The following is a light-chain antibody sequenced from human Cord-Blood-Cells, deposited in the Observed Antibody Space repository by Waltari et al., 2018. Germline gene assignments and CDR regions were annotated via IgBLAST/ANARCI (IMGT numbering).Light chain of an antibody. V-gene: IGLV2-18*02. Sequence: QSALTQPPSVSGSPGQSVTISCTGTSSDVGSYNRVSWYQQPPGTAPKLMIYEVSNRPSGAPDRFSGSRSGNTASLTISGLQAEDDADYYCSSYTSSSTDVFGTGTKVTVL. J-gene: IGLJ1*01. CDR1: SSDVGSYNR. CDR2: EVS. CDR3: SSYTSSSTDV.